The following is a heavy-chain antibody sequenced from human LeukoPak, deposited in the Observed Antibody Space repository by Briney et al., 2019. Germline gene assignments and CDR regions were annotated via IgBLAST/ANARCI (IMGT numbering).Heavy chain of an antibody. Sequence: ASVKVSCKASGYTFTAYYMHWVRQAPGQGLEWLGWINPNTGGTNYAPKFQGRVTMTRDTSINTAYMQLSRLTFDDTAVYYCARDDSFQFDNWGQGALVTVSS. J-gene: IGHJ4*02. CDR1: GYTFTAYY. CDR3: ARDDSFQFDN. CDR2: INPNTGGT. D-gene: IGHD5-18*01. V-gene: IGHV1-2*02.